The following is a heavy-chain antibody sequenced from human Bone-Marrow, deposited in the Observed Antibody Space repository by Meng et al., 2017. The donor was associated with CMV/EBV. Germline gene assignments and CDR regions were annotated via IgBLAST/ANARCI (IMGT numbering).Heavy chain of an antibody. J-gene: IGHJ4*02. Sequence: CPAYGCSFIGSYCGCIRQPPGKGLEWIGEINHSGSTNYNPSLKSRVTISVDTSKNQFSLKLSSVTAADTAVYYCARGDIVVVPAFDYWGQGTLVTVSS. D-gene: IGHD2-2*01. CDR3: ARGDIVVVPAFDY. CDR1: GCSFIGSY. V-gene: IGHV4-34*01. CDR2: INHSGST.